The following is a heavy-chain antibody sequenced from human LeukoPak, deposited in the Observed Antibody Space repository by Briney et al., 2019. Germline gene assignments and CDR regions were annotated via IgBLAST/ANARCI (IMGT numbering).Heavy chain of an antibody. CDR3: ARGLDTMVRGVIQYYHYYYGMDV. D-gene: IGHD3-10*01. J-gene: IGHJ6*02. V-gene: IGHV4-34*01. CDR2: INHSGST. CDR1: GGSFSGYY. Sequence: SETLSLTCAVYGGSFSGYYWSWIRQPPGKGLEWIGEINHSGSTNYNPSLKSRVTISVDTSKNQFSLKLSSVTAADTAVYYCARGLDTMVRGVIQYYHYYYGMDVWGQGTTVTVPS.